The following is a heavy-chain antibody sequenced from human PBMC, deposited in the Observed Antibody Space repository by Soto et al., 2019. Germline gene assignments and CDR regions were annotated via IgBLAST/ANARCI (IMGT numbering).Heavy chain of an antibody. J-gene: IGHJ5*02. D-gene: IGHD3-3*01. V-gene: IGHV4-39*01. CDR2: VYYNGFP. CDR1: GGSISSSNYY. Sequence: QLQLRESGPGLVKPSETLSLTCTVSGGSISSSNYYWAWIRQSPGKGLEWIGSVYYNGFPYYNPSLRIRVTISVDTSKNQFSLKLTSVTAADTAVYYCARMGDFWSGPGELDPWGQGTLVTVSS. CDR3: ARMGDFWSGPGELDP.